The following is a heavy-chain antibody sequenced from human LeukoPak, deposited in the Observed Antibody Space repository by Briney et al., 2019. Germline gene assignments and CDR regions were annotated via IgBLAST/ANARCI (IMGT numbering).Heavy chain of an antibody. D-gene: IGHD3-22*01. V-gene: IGHV4-59*08. Sequence: SETLSLTCTVSGGSISSYYWSWIRQPPGKGLEWIGYIYYSGSTNYNPSLKSRVTISVDTSKNQFSLQLSSVTAADTAVYYCARQDYYDSSGYYRWFDPWGQGTLVTVSS. CDR3: ARQDYYDSSGYYRWFDP. J-gene: IGHJ5*02. CDR2: IYYSGST. CDR1: GGSISSYY.